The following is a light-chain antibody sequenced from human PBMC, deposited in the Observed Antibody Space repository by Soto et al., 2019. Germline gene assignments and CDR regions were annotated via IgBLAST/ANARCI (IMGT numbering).Light chain of an antibody. V-gene: IGKV3-11*01. CDR3: QQRSNSFT. J-gene: IGKJ3*01. CDR2: DAS. Sequence: EIVLTQSPATLSLSPGERATLSCRASQSVSSKLAWYQQKAGQAPKLLIYDASNRATGIPARFSGSGSGTDFTLTISSLDPEDFAVYYCQQRSNSFTFGPGTKVDI. CDR1: QSVSSK.